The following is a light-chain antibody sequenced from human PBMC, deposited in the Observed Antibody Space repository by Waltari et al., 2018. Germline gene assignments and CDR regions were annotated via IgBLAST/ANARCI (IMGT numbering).Light chain of an antibody. V-gene: IGLV2-23*03. J-gene: IGLJ2*01. Sequence: ALTQPASVSGSRGQSITISCTGLRDDYDSHNLVSWYQLLPDKAPNLIIYDGAQRPSGVSPRFSASKSGSTASLTISGLQADDEADYFCCSYGSSYTLVFGGGTRLTVL. CDR3: CSYGSSYTLV. CDR2: DGA. CDR1: RDDYDSHNL.